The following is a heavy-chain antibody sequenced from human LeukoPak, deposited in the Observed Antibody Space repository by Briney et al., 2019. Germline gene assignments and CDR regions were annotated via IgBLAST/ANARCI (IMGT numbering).Heavy chain of an antibody. J-gene: IGHJ6*03. Sequence: DPGGSLRLSCAASGFTFSNAWMSWVRQAPGKGLEWVGRIKSKTDGGTTDYAAPVKGRFTISRDDSKNTLYLQMNSLKTEDTAVYYCTTTLINSGSSREYYYYMDVWGKGTTVTVSS. CDR3: TTTLINSGSSREYYYYMDV. CDR1: GFTFSNAW. CDR2: IKSKTDGGTT. D-gene: IGHD1-26*01. V-gene: IGHV3-15*01.